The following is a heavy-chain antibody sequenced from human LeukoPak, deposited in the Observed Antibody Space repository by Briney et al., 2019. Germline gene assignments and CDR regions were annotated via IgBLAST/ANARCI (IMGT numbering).Heavy chain of an antibody. J-gene: IGHJ4*02. CDR2: IYHSGST. D-gene: IGHD3-22*01. CDR3: ARLADSSGYYTPNYFDY. V-gene: IGHV4-4*02. CDR1: SGSISSSNW. Sequence: PSETLSLTCAVSSGSISSSNWWSWVRQPPGKGLEWIGEIYHSGSTSYNPSLKSRVTISVATSKNQFSLKLSSVTAADTAVYYCARLADSSGYYTPNYFDYWGQGTLVTVSS.